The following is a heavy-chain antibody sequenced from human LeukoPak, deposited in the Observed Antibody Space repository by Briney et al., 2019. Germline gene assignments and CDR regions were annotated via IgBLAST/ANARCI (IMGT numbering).Heavy chain of an antibody. D-gene: IGHD3-10*01. CDR1: GFTFSSYS. J-gene: IGHJ3*02. CDR3: ARDSNWGSGRITDAFDI. Sequence: GGSLRLSCADSGFTFSSYSMNWVRQAPGKGLEWVSYISSSSSTIYYADSVKGRFTISRDNAKNSLYLQMNSLRAEDTAVYYCARDSNWGSGRITDAFDIWGQGTMVTVSS. V-gene: IGHV3-48*04. CDR2: ISSSSSTI.